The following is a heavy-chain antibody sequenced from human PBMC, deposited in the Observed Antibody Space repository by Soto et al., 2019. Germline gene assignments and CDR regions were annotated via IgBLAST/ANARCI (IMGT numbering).Heavy chain of an antibody. Sequence: DVQLVESGGGLVKPGGSLRLSCAASGFIFTNAWMTWVRQAPGKGLEWVGRIKSKTDGATTDYAAPVKGRFTISRDDSKNTLFLQMNSLKTEDTAVYYCSTDRRWGTGMPDYWGQGTLVTVSS. CDR1: GFIFTNAW. CDR2: IKSKTDGATT. CDR3: STDRRWGTGMPDY. J-gene: IGHJ4*02. V-gene: IGHV3-15*01. D-gene: IGHD3-16*01.